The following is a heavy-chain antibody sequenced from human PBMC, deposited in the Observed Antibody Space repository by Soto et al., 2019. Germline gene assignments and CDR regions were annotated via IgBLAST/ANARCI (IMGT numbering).Heavy chain of an antibody. CDR2: ISGSSSNI. CDR3: ARSITGSIDY. Sequence: GGSLRLSCAASGFTFSSYAMNWVRQAPGKGLEWVSSISGSSSNIYYADSVKGRFTISRDNAKNSLYLQMNSLRAEDTAVYYCARSITGSIDYWGQGTLVTVSS. V-gene: IGHV3-21*01. CDR1: GFTFSSYA. D-gene: IGHD1-20*01. J-gene: IGHJ4*02.